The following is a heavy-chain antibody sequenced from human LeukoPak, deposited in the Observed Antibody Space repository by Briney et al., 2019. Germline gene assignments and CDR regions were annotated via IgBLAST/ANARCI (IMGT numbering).Heavy chain of an antibody. J-gene: IGHJ6*02. V-gene: IGHV1-18*01. CDR3: ARDPRTTIDYYYYGMDV. CDR1: GYTFTSYG. CDR2: ISAYNGNT. D-gene: IGHD4-11*01. Sequence: ASVKVSCEASGYTFTSYGISWVRQAPGQGLEWMGWISAYNGNTNYAQKLQGRVTMTTDTSTSTAYMEPRSLRSDDTAVYYCARDPRTTIDYYYYGMDVWGQGTTVTVSS.